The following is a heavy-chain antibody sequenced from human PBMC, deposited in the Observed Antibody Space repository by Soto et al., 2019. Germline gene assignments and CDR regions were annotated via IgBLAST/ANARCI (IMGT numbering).Heavy chain of an antibody. CDR1: GGTFSSYT. Sequence: QVQLVQSGAEVKKPGSSVKVSCKASGGTFSSYTISWVRQAPGQGLEWMGRIIPILGIANYAQKFQGRVTFTADKATSTAYMELSSLRSEDTAVYYCAREGIAAAGILYWGQGTLVTVSS. D-gene: IGHD6-13*01. V-gene: IGHV1-69*08. CDR3: AREGIAAAGILY. CDR2: IIPILGIA. J-gene: IGHJ4*02.